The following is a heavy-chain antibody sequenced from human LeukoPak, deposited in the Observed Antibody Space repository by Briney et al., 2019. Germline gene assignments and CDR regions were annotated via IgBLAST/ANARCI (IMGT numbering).Heavy chain of an antibody. J-gene: IGHJ4*02. V-gene: IGHV1-18*01. CDR2: ISAYNGNT. D-gene: IGHD3-10*01. Sequence: ASVKVSCKASGYTFINYGINWVRQAPGQGLEWMGWISAYNGNTNYAQSLQGRVTMTTDTSTSTVYMEMRSLTSDDTAVYYCARDLDQYNGRFGGFGHDFWGQGTLVTVSS. CDR1: GYTFINYG. CDR3: ARDLDQYNGRFGGFGHDF.